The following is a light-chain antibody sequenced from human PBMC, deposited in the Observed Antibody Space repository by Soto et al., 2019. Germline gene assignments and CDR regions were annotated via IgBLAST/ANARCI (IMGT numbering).Light chain of an antibody. CDR1: QYIGNN. CDR3: HQYNRWALT. CDR2: GVF. J-gene: IGKJ4*01. V-gene: IGKV3D-15*01. Sequence: EIVMTQSPVTLSVSPGESATLSCRASQYIGNNLAWYQKKPGQAPRLLIYGVFTRATGIPARFRGIGSGTEFTVTLGRRQSEDFAVCHCHQYNRWALTVAGGTEVGIK.